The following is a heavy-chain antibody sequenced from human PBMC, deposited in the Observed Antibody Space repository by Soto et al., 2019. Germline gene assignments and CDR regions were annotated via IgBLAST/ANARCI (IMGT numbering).Heavy chain of an antibody. Sequence: QVTLKESGPVLVKPTETLTLTCTVSGFSLSSVKMGVSWIRQPPGKALEWLAHIFSTDEKSYTTSLKSRLTISKDTSKSQVVLTLTNMDPADTATYYCARGTGYSTGLYLSVLDYWGQGALVTVSS. J-gene: IGHJ4*02. CDR3: ARGTGYSTGLYLSVLDY. V-gene: IGHV2-26*01. CDR2: IFSTDEK. D-gene: IGHD6-19*01. CDR1: GFSLSSVKMG.